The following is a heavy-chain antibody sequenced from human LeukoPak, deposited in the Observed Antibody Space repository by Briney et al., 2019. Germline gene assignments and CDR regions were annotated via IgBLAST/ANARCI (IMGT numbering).Heavy chain of an antibody. CDR2: IYSGGST. D-gene: IGHD3-16*01. V-gene: IGHV3-53*01. J-gene: IGHJ4*02. CDR1: GFTVSSNY. Sequence: GGSLRLSCAASGFTVSSNYMSWVRQAPGKGLEWVSVIYSGGSTYYADSVKGRFTISRDNSKNTLYLQMNSLRAEDTAVYYCASISYVWGSLVDYWGQGTLVTVSS. CDR3: ASISYVWGSLVDY.